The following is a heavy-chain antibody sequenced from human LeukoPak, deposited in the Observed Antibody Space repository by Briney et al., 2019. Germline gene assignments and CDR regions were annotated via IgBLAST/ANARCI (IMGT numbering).Heavy chain of an antibody. V-gene: IGHV3-30-3*01. J-gene: IGHJ4*02. CDR2: ISYDGSNK. D-gene: IGHD3/OR15-3a*01. Sequence: GRSLRLSCAASGFTFSSYAMYWVRQAPGKGLGWVAVISYDGSNKYYADSVKGRFTISRDNTKNSLYLQMNSLRAEDTAVFYCARDQYDTWSRRGNFDSWGQGTLVIVSS. CDR1: GFTFSSYA. CDR3: ARDQYDTWSRRGNFDS.